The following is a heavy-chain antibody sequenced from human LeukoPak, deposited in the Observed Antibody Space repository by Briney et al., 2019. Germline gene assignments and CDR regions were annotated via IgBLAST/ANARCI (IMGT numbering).Heavy chain of an antibody. CDR1: GFIFSSYA. Sequence: GGSLRLSCAASGFIFSSYAMSWVRQAPGKGLEWVSTISGSGGSTYYADSVKGRFTISRDNSKNTLYLQMNSPRAEDTALYYCAKRLKGPITPFDYWGQGTLVAVSS. J-gene: IGHJ4*02. CDR2: ISGSGGST. D-gene: IGHD2-21*01. CDR3: AKRLKGPITPFDY. V-gene: IGHV3-23*01.